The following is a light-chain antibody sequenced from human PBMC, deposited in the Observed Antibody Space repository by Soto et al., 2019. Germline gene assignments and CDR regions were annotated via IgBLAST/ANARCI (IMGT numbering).Light chain of an antibody. CDR2: GSD. J-gene: IGLJ2*01. Sequence: QSVLTQPPSASGTPGQRVAISCSGTRSNIGSNPVNWFQQLPGTAPKLLIYGSDQRPSGVPDRFSGSKSGTSASLAISGLQSEDEADYYCAAWDDSLFGQVFGGGTKLTVL. CDR1: RSNIGSNP. CDR3: AAWDDSLFGQV. V-gene: IGLV1-44*01.